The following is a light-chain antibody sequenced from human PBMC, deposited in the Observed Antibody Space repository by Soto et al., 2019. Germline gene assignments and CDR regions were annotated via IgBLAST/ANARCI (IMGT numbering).Light chain of an antibody. Sequence: EIVLAQSPGTLSLSPGERATLSCRAGQSVTSTYLAWYQQRPGQAPRLLVYATSTRAVGVPDRFTGSGSGTDFTLTISRRNPEDFAVYYCQHYGRSPMFGQGTKVEIK. CDR2: ATS. V-gene: IGKV3-20*01. J-gene: IGKJ1*01. CDR1: QSVTSTY. CDR3: QHYGRSPM.